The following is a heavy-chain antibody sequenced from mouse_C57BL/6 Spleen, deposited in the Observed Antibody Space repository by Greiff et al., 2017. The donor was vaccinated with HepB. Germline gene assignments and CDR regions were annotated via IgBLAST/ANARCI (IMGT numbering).Heavy chain of an antibody. D-gene: IGHD2-4*01. J-gene: IGHJ3*01. CDR3: PRHEEGGIYYYYAPWFDY. V-gene: IGHV1-62-2*01. Sequence: QVQLQQSGAELVKPGASVKLSCKASGYTFTEYTIHWVKQRSGQGLEWIGWFYPGSGSIKYNEKFKDKATLTEDKSSSTVYMELSRLTSEDSAVYFCPRHEEGGIYYYYAPWFDYWGQGTLVTVSA. CDR2: FYPGSGSI. CDR1: GYTFTEYT.